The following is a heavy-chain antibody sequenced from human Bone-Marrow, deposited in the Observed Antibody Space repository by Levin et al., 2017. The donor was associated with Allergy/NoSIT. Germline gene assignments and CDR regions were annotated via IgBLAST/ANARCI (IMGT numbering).Heavy chain of an antibody. CDR1: GDSISRYY. D-gene: IGHD5-12*01. Sequence: SETLSLTCTFSGDSISRYYWSWIRQPPGKGLEWIGYIFPSGSTNYNPSLKSRVTISIDTSKNQFSLRLSAVTAAVTAVYYCARQRGFTGYDPTESFDYWGQGTLVTVSA. CDR3: ARQRGFTGYDPTESFDY. CDR2: IFPSGST. J-gene: IGHJ4*02. V-gene: IGHV4-59*08.